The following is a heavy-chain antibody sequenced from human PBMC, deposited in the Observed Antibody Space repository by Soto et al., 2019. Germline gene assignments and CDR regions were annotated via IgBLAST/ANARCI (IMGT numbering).Heavy chain of an antibody. V-gene: IGHV1-3*01. J-gene: IGHJ4*02. CDR2: INAGNGNT. CDR1: GYTFTSYA. CDR3: ARGQDMITFGGVIVENYFDY. D-gene: IGHD3-16*02. Sequence: GASVKVSCKASGYTFTSYAMHWVRQAPGQRLERMGWINAGNGNTKYSQKFQGRVAITRDTSASTAYMELSSLRSEDTAVYYCARGQDMITFGGVIVENYFDYWGQGTLVTVSS.